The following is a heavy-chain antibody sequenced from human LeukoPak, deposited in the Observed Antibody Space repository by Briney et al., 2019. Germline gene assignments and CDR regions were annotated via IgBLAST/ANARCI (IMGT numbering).Heavy chain of an antibody. J-gene: IGHJ5*02. D-gene: IGHD4-17*01. Sequence: SETLSLTCTVSGYSISSDYYWGWIRQPPGKGLEWIGTIYHSGSTSYNPSLKSRVTISVDTSKNQFSLKLSSVTAADTAVYYCARLAVRTTVTTRVGWFDPWGQGTLVTVSS. V-gene: IGHV4-38-2*02. CDR3: ARLAVRTTVTTRVGWFDP. CDR2: IYHSGST. CDR1: GYSISSDYY.